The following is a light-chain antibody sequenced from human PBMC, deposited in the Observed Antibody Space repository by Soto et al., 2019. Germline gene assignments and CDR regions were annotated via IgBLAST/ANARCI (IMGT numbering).Light chain of an antibody. CDR2: GAF. CDR3: QQYASSVT. V-gene: IGKV3-20*01. CDR1: QSFSSTF. Sequence: EILLTQSPDSLSLSPGDRATLSCRASQSFSSTFFAWYQQKPGQAPRLLIYGAFSRATGIPDRFSGSGSGTAFTLTISRLEPEDFAVYYCQQYASSVTFGQGTKVEIK. J-gene: IGKJ1*01.